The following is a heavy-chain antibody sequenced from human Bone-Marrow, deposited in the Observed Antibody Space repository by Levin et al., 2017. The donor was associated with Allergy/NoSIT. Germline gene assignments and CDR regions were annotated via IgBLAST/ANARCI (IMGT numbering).Heavy chain of an antibody. V-gene: IGHV1-69*06. Sequence: ASVKVSCKTSGGTFTSFAVNWLRQAPGQGPEWMGGFSPVFETSTYAQRFQGRVTITADKSTGTAHMEVTNLRSDDTAVYYCARRAYCGGDCFAFDIWGQGTMVAVSS. CDR3: ARRAYCGGDCFAFDI. J-gene: IGHJ3*02. CDR2: FSPVFETS. D-gene: IGHD2-21*01. CDR1: GGTFTSFA.